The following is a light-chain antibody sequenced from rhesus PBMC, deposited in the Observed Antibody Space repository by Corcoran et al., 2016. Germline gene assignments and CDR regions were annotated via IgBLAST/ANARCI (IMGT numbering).Light chain of an antibody. J-gene: IGKJ1*01. V-gene: IGKV1-28*02. CDR3: QQYKSYPRT. Sequence: DIQMTQSPSSLSASVGDTVTITCRASQGISSYLNWFQQKPGKALKLLIYAATTLQSGVPSRFSGSGSVTDFTLTISSLQPEDFATYYCQQYKSYPRTFGQGTKVEIK. CDR1: QGISSY. CDR2: AAT.